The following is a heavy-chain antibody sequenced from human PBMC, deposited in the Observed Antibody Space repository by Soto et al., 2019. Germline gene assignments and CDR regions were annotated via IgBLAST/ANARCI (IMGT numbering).Heavy chain of an antibody. CDR3: ARTYYYDSSGYPNPFDY. V-gene: IGHV1-3*01. Sequence: ASVKVSCKASGYTFTSYAMHWVRQAPGQRLEWMGWINAGNGNTKYSQKFQGRVTITRDTSASTAYMELSSLRSEGTAVYYCARTYYYDSSGYPNPFDYWGQGALVTAPQ. D-gene: IGHD3-22*01. J-gene: IGHJ4*02. CDR2: INAGNGNT. CDR1: GYTFTSYA.